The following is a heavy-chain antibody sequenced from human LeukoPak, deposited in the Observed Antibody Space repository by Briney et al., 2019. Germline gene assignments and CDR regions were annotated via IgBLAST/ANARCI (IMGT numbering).Heavy chain of an antibody. CDR3: AKVGPMTSVTRVFRSRTYYYYYMDV. CDR2: ISGGVENR. D-gene: IGHD4-17*01. V-gene: IGHV3-23*01. CDR1: GFTFSSYA. Sequence: GGSLRLSCAASGFTFSSYALSWVRQAPGRGLEWVSSISGGVENRYYADSVKGRFIISRDDSKNTFYLQMNSLRAEDTAVYYCAKVGPMTSVTRVFRSRTYYYYYMDVWGKGTTVTVSS. J-gene: IGHJ6*03.